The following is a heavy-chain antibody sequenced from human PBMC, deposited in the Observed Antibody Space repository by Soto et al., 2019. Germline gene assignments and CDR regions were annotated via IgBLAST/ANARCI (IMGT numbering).Heavy chain of an antibody. D-gene: IGHD3-22*01. Sequence: EVQLVESGGGVVRPGGSLRLSCAASGFTFDDYGMSWVRQAPGKGLEWVSGINWNGGSTGYADSVKGRFTISRDNAKNSLYLQMNSLRAEHTALYYCARALYYDSSGYYYALDYWGQVTLVTVSS. CDR3: ARALYYDSSGYYYALDY. CDR1: GFTFDDYG. J-gene: IGHJ4*02. V-gene: IGHV3-20*04. CDR2: INWNGGST.